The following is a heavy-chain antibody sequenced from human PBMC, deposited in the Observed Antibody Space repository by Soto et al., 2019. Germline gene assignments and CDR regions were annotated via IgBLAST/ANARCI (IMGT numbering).Heavy chain of an antibody. CDR1: GGSVSSGSYY. CDR3: ARGRPNNYYGWGSFLDY. J-gene: IGHJ4*02. V-gene: IGHV4-61*01. Sequence: SETLSLTCTVAGGSVSSGSYYWSWIRQPPGRTLEWIGYIYYSGSSGYNPSLKSRVTISVDKSKNQFSLKLSSVTAADTAVYYCARGRPNNYYGWGSFLDYWGQGTLDTVSS. CDR2: IYYSGSS. D-gene: IGHD3-10*01.